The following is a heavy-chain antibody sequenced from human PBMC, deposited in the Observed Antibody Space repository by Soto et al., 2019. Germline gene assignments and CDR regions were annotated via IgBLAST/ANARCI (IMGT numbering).Heavy chain of an antibody. D-gene: IGHD5-12*01. CDR2: IDPADSET. V-gene: IGHV5-51*01. CDR3: ARLGQGGYVQGMDV. J-gene: IGHJ6*02. Sequence: KGAGYRCIDYGIGWVSQKPGKGLEWMGIIDPADSETKYSPSFQGQVTISADKSINTAYLQWSSLKASDTAKYYCARLGQGGYVQGMDVWGQGTTVTVSS. CDR1: GYRCIDYG.